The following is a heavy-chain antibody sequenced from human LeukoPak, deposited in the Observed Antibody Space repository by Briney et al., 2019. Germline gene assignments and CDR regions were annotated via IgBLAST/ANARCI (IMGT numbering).Heavy chain of an antibody. CDR2: IIPIFGTA. V-gene: IGHV1-69*13. CDR1: GGTFSSYA. D-gene: IGHD3-22*01. Sequence: GASVKVSCKASGGTFSSYAISWVRQAPGQGLEWMGGIIPIFGTANYAQKFQGRVTITADESTSTAYMELRSLRSDDTAVYYCARELLSPYYDSSGYSDYWGQGTLVTVSS. J-gene: IGHJ4*02. CDR3: ARELLSPYYDSSGYSDY.